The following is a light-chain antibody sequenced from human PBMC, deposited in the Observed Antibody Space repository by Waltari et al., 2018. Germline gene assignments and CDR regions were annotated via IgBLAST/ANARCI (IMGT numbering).Light chain of an antibody. J-gene: IGLJ2*01. CDR3: NSRDSSGNHPVV. CDR1: SLRSYY. Sequence: SSELTQDPAVSVALGQTVRITCQGDSLRSYYASWYQQKPGQAPVLVIYGKNNRPSGIPDRFSGSRSGNTASLTITGAQAEDEADYYGNSRDSSGNHPVVFGGGTKLTVL. V-gene: IGLV3-19*01. CDR2: GKN.